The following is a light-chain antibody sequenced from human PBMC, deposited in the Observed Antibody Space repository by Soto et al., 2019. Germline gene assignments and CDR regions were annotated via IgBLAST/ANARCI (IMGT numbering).Light chain of an antibody. Sequence: EIVLTQSPGTLSLSPGERATLSCRASQGVSSTSLAWYQQKPGQTPRLLIHGASIRATGIPDRFSGSGSGTDFTLTISRLEPEDFAVYYCPQYGRSPWTFGQGTKVELK. CDR2: GAS. CDR1: QGVSSTS. J-gene: IGKJ1*01. CDR3: PQYGRSPWT. V-gene: IGKV3-20*01.